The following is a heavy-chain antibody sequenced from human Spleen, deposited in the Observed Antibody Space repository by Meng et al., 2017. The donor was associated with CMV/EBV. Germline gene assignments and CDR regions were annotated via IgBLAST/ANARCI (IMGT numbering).Heavy chain of an antibody. D-gene: IGHD2/OR15-2a*01. CDR1: GFRFDDHG. J-gene: IGHJ4*02. CDR2: ISGSGGDT. V-gene: IGHV3-23*01. CDR3: AKNYANLLVLGVDS. Sequence: GESLKISCAASGFRFDDHGMSWVRQAPGKGLEWVSLISGSGGDTYYADSVKGRFTISRDNSKNTLYLQMNSLRAEDTAVYYCAKNYANLLVLGVDSWGQGILVTVSS.